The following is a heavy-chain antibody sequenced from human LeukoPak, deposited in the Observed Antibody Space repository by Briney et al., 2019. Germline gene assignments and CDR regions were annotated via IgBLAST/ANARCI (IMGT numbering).Heavy chain of an antibody. J-gene: IGHJ4*02. Sequence: ASVKVSCKASGGTFSSYAISWVRQAPGQGLEWMGRIIPILGIANYAQKFQGRVTITADKSTSTAYMELSSLRSEGTAVYYCAGQKTKYCSGGSRPLDFDYWGQGTLVTVSS. CDR2: IIPILGIA. CDR1: GGTFSSYA. D-gene: IGHD2-15*01. V-gene: IGHV1-69*04. CDR3: AGQKTKYCSGGSRPLDFDY.